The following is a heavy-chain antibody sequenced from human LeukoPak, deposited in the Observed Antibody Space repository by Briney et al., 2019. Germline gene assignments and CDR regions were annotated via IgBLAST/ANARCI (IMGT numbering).Heavy chain of an antibody. CDR3: AKDLRYCSGGSCYSYYFDY. J-gene: IGHJ4*02. D-gene: IGHD2-15*01. CDR1: GFTFSSYG. CDR2: IRYDGSNK. V-gene: IGHV3-30*02. Sequence: PGGSLRLSCAGSGFTFSSYGMHWVRQAPGKGLEWVAFIRYDGSNKYYADSVKGRFAISRDNSKNTLYLQMNSLRAEDTAVYYCAKDLRYCSGGSCYSYYFDYWGQGTLVTVSS.